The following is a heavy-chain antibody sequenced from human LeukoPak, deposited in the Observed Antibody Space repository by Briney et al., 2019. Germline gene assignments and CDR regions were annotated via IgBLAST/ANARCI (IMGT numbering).Heavy chain of an antibody. CDR2: AGWAGGTT. V-gene: IGHV3-43*01. D-gene: IGHD5-18*01. J-gene: IGHJ4*02. CDR3: AKELDTMFFDY. CDR1: GFNFDRYT. Sequence: GGSLRLSCATSGFNFDRYTIHWVRQAPGKGLEWVSLAGWAGGTTYYSDSVRGRFTISRDSGKNSVYLQMDSLTTDDTAFYFCAKELDTMFFDYWGQGALVTVSS.